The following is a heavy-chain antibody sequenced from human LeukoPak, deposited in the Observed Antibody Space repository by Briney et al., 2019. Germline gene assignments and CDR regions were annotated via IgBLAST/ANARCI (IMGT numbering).Heavy chain of an antibody. CDR1: GYTFTSYG. CDR2: ISAYNGNT. D-gene: IGHD3-10*01. V-gene: IGHV1-18*01. Sequence: GASVKVSCKASGYTFTSYGISWVRQAPGQGLEWMGWISAYNGNTNHAQKLQGRVTMTTDTSTSTAYIELRSLRSDDTAVYYCARVRGHYYYYYMDVWGKGTTVTISS. J-gene: IGHJ6*03. CDR3: ARVRGHYYYYYMDV.